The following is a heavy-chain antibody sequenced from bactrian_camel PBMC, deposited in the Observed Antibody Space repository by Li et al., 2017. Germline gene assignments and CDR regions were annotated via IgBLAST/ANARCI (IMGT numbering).Heavy chain of an antibody. CDR3: APDAGQSRCSAGFCYCA. J-gene: IGHJ4*01. CDR1: GYTYSDYC. CDR2: ISPDDTS. Sequence: HVQLVESGGGSVQAGGSLRLSCAASGYTYSDYCMGWFRQVPGKEREWVSSISPDDTSSYVDSVKGRFTISQDDAKNTLYLQMSSLKPEDTAVYYCAPDAGQSRCSAGFCYCAWGEGTQVTVS. V-gene: IGHV3S55*01. D-gene: IGHD2*01.